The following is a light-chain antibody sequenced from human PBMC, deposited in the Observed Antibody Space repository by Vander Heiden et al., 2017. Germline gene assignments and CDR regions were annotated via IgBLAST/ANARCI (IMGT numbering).Light chain of an antibody. J-gene: IGKJ3*01. CDR2: KAS. CDR3: QQYNSYVT. V-gene: IGKV1-5*03. Sequence: SASVGDRVTITCRASQTISNWLAWYQQKPGKAPKLLIYKASSLESGVPSRFSGSGSGTEFTLTISSLQPDDFATYYCQQYNSYVTFGPGTKVDI. CDR1: QTISNW.